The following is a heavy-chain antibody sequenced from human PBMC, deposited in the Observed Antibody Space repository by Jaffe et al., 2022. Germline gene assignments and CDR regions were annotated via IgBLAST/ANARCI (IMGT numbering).Heavy chain of an antibody. J-gene: IGHJ4*02. CDR3: VMVSDGDNYYGSGSYYRNYYFDY. CDR1: GYSFTSYW. D-gene: IGHD3-10*01. Sequence: EVQLVQSGAEVKKPGESLKISCKGSGYSFTSYWIGWVRQMPGKGLEWMGIIYPGDSDTRYSPSFQGQVTISADKSISTAYLQWSSLKASDTAMYYCVMVSDGDNYYGSGSYYRNYYFDYWGQGTLVTVSS. CDR2: IYPGDSDT. V-gene: IGHV5-51*03.